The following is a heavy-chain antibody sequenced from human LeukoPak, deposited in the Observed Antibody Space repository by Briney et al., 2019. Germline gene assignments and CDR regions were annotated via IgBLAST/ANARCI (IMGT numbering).Heavy chain of an antibody. V-gene: IGHV4-4*02. Sequence: PSETLSLTCAVSGGSISSSNWWSWVRPPPGKGLEWIGEIYHSGSTNYNPSLKSRVTISVDKSKNQFSLKLSSVTAADTAVYYCARDRKELYYYYYGMDVWGQGTTVTVSS. CDR1: GGSISSSNW. J-gene: IGHJ6*02. CDR3: ARDRKELYYYYYGMDV. CDR2: IYHSGST. D-gene: IGHD1-14*01.